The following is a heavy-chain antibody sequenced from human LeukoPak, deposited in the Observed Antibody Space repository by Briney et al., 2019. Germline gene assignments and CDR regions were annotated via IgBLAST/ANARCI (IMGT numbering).Heavy chain of an antibody. Sequence: SETLSLTCTVSGGSISSYYWGWIRQPPGKGLEWIGSIYYSGSTYYNPSLKSRVTISVDPSKNQFSLKLSSVTAADTAVYYCARPLFGDSVGSGFDYWGQGTLVTVSS. V-gene: IGHV4-39*01. CDR3: ARPLFGDSVGSGFDY. D-gene: IGHD4-17*01. J-gene: IGHJ4*02. CDR2: IYYSGST. CDR1: GGSISSYY.